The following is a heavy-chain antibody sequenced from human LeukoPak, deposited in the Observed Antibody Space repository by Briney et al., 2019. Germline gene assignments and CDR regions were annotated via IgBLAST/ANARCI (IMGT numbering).Heavy chain of an antibody. CDR1: GVSISSFY. D-gene: IGHD2-15*01. J-gene: IGHJ4*02. CDR3: ARMCSGGSCYDY. CDR2: ICYSGST. V-gene: IGHV4-59*12. Sequence: SETLSLTCTVCGVSISSFYWSWIRQPPGKGLEWIGYICYSGSTNYNPSLKSRVTISVDTSKNQFSLKLSSVTAADTAVYYCARMCSGGSCYDYWGQGTLVTVSS.